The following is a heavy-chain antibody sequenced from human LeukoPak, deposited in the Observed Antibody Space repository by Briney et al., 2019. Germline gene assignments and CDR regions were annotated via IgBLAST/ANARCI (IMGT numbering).Heavy chain of an antibody. D-gene: IGHD6-13*01. Sequence: PGGSLRLSCAASGFTFDDYGMSWGRQAPGKGLEWVSGINWNGGITGYADSVKGRFTISRDNAKNSLYLQMNSLRAEDTALCYCARGIAAAGSDYWGQGTLVTVSS. CDR1: GFTFDDYG. CDR3: ARGIAAAGSDY. J-gene: IGHJ4*02. V-gene: IGHV3-20*04. CDR2: INWNGGIT.